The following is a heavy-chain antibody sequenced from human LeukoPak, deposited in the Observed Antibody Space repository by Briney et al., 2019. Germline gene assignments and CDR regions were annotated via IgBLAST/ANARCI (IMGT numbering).Heavy chain of an antibody. Sequence: GGSLRLSCAGSAFTFSSFGMHWVRQAPGKGLEWVAVVSYDGSNEYYADSVKGRFTISRDNSKNIVYLQMNSLRVEDTAVYFCAKDRYARGGDSNYFDYWGQGTPVTVSS. CDR2: VSYDGSNE. D-gene: IGHD2-2*01. CDR1: AFTFSSFG. J-gene: IGHJ4*02. V-gene: IGHV3-30*18. CDR3: AKDRYARGGDSNYFDY.